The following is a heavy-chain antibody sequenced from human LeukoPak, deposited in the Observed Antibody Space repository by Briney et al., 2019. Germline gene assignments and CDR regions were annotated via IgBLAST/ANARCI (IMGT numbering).Heavy chain of an antibody. J-gene: IGHJ4*02. CDR3: ARDRPGSGWYYFDS. D-gene: IGHD6-19*01. Sequence: GGSLRLSCAASGFTFSSYSMNWVRQAPGKGLEWVSFITSSSSTIHYVDSVKGRFIISRDNVKNSLYLQMNSLRAEDTAVYYCARDRPGSGWYYFDSWGQGTLVTVSS. V-gene: IGHV3-48*01. CDR1: GFTFSSYS. CDR2: ITSSSSTI.